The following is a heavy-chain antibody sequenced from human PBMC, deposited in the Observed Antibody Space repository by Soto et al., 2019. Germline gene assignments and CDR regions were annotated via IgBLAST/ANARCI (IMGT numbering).Heavy chain of an antibody. CDR2: ISAYNGNT. J-gene: IGHJ4*02. Sequence: QVQLVQSGAEVKKPGASVKVSCKASGYTFTSYGISWVRQAPGQGLEWMGWISAYNGNTNYAQKLQGRVTMTTDTTTSTAYRELRSLRSDDTAVYYCARDLEGPMGGSGTDYWGQGTLVTVSS. CDR1: GYTFTSYG. D-gene: IGHD3-3*01. CDR3: ARDLEGPMGGSGTDY. V-gene: IGHV1-18*01.